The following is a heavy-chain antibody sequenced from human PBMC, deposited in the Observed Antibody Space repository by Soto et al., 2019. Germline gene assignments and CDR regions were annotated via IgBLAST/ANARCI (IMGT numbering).Heavy chain of an antibody. V-gene: IGHV1-2*02. Sequence: ASVKVSCKASGYTFTGYYMHWVRQAPGQGLEWMGWINPNSGGTNYAQKFQGRVTMTRDTSISTAYMELSRLRSDDTAVYYCARDSGYCSSTSCYDPGIDPWGQGTLVIVSS. D-gene: IGHD2-2*01. CDR1: GYTFTGYY. CDR2: INPNSGGT. CDR3: ARDSGYCSSTSCYDPGIDP. J-gene: IGHJ5*02.